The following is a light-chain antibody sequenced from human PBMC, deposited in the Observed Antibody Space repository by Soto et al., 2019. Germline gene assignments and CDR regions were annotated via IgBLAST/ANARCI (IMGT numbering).Light chain of an antibody. J-gene: IGKJ5*01. CDR3: QQFNSYPIT. V-gene: IGKV1-13*02. CDR1: QDIRGA. Sequence: AIQLTQSPSSLSASVGARVTITCRASQDIRGALAWYQQKPGKAPKMLIYDVSTLESGVPLRFSGSSSGTDVTLTISSLQPVDFATYDCQQFNSYPITFGQGTRLEIK. CDR2: DVS.